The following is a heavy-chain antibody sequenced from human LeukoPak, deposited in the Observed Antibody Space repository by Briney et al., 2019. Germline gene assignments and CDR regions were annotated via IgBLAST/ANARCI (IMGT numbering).Heavy chain of an antibody. D-gene: IGHD6-19*01. Sequence: SVTVSFKASGGTFSSYAISWVRQAPGQGLEWMGRIFPILGIANYAKKFQGRVTITADKSTSTAYMELSSLRSEDTAVYYCARGPGIAMAGPYFDYWGQGTLVTVSS. CDR1: GGTFSSYA. J-gene: IGHJ4*02. CDR3: ARGPGIAMAGPYFDY. CDR2: IFPILGIA. V-gene: IGHV1-69*04.